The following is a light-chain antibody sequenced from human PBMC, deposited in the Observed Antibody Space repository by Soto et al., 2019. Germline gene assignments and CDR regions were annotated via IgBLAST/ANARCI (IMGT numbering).Light chain of an antibody. CDR2: EVS. CDR1: SSGVGGYKY. V-gene: IGLV2-14*01. CDR3: SSYTPSSTVV. Sequence: QSVLTQPASVSGSPGQSITISCTGTSSGVGGYKYVSWYQHYPGKAPKLMIYEVSNRPSGVSNRFSGSKSVNTASRTISGLQAEDEPDYYCSSYTPSSTVVFGGGTKLTVL. J-gene: IGLJ2*01.